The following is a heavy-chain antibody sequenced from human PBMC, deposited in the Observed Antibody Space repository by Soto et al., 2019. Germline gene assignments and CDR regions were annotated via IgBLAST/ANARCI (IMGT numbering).Heavy chain of an antibody. CDR1: GGSMSSYY. J-gene: IGHJ5*02. V-gene: IGHV4-4*07. CDR3: ARGQRFSDWFDP. Sequence: LSLTCTVSGGSMSSYYWTGIRQPAGKGLEWIGRVYSSGGTHYNPSLKSRVTISLVTSKNQFSLRLLSVTDADTAVYYCARGQRFSDWFDPWGQGTLVTVSS. D-gene: IGHD3-3*01. CDR2: VYSSGGT.